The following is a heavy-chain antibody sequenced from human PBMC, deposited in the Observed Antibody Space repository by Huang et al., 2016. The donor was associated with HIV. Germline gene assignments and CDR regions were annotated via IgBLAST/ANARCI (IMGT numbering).Heavy chain of an antibody. CDR3: ATSTPDVGAGVLRSAFDI. CDR1: GYTVSELS. Sequence: QVQLVESGAELKKPGASVRVSCKVSGYTVSELSLHWVRQAPEKGLEWVGGFDREECEKINAQSLQGRVTMTEDTSTATAYMELSSLRPEDTAVYYCATSTPDVGAGVLRSAFDIWGQGTMVTVSS. CDR2: FDREECEK. D-gene: IGHD2-15*01. V-gene: IGHV1-24*01. J-gene: IGHJ3*02.